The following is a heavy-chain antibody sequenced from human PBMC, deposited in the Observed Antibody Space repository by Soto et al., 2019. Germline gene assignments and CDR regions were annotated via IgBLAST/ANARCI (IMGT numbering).Heavy chain of an antibody. J-gene: IGHJ6*02. V-gene: IGHV1-69*06. CDR3: TREGIVVVPDYEGYYYYGMDV. Sequence: VASVKVSCKASGGTFSSYAISWVRQAPGQGLEWMGGIIPIFGTANYAQKFQGRVTITADKSTSTAYMELGSLRSEDTAVYYCTREGIVVVPDYEGYYYYGMDVWGQGTTVTVSS. CDR2: IIPIFGTA. D-gene: IGHD2-2*01. CDR1: GGTFSSYA.